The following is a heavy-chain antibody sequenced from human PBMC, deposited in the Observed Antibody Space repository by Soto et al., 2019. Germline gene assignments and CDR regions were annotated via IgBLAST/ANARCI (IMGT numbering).Heavy chain of an antibody. CDR2: IYYSGST. J-gene: IGHJ3*02. Sequence: SETLSLTCTVSGGSISSYYWSWIRQPPGKGLEWIGYIYYSGSTNYNPSLKSRVTISVDTSKNQFSLKLSSVTAADTAVYYCARMTTVTQAAFDIWGQGTMVTVSS. V-gene: IGHV4-59*08. CDR1: GGSISSYY. CDR3: ARMTTVTQAAFDI. D-gene: IGHD4-17*01.